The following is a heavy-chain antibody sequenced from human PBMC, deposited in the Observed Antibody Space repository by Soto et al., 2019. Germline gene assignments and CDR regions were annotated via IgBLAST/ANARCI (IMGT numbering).Heavy chain of an antibody. CDR1: GFTFSSYG. V-gene: IGHV3-30*18. CDR3: AKDRFIVGANGVDY. CDR2: ISYDGSNK. J-gene: IGHJ4*02. Sequence: QVQLVESGGGVVQPGRSLRLSCAASGFTFSSYGMYWVRQAPGKGLEWVAVISYDGSNKYYADSVKGRFTISRDNSKNTLYLQMNRLRAEDTAVYYCAKDRFIVGANGVDYWGQGTLVTVSS. D-gene: IGHD1-26*01.